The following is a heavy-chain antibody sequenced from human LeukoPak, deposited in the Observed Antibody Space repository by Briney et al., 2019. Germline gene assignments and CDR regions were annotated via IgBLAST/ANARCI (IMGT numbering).Heavy chain of an antibody. CDR1: GGSFSGYY. D-gene: IGHD3-22*01. CDR3: ARGLKYYYDSSGPKGRWFDP. J-gene: IGHJ5*02. V-gene: IGHV4-34*01. Sequence: SETLSLTCAVYGGSFSGYYWSWIRQPPGKGLEWIGEINHSGSTNYNPSLKSRVTISVDTSKNQFSLKLSSVTAADTAVYYCARGLKYYYDSSGPKGRWFDPWGQGTLATVSS. CDR2: INHSGST.